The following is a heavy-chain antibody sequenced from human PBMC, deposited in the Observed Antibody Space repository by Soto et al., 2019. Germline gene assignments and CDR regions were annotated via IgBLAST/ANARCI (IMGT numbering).Heavy chain of an antibody. V-gene: IGHV4-61*01. Sequence: SETLSLTCTVSGGSVSSGSYYWSWIRQPPGKGLEWIGYIYYSGSTNYNPSLKSRVTISVDTSTTTAYMELRSLSYDDTAVYYCARDRTPDYWGQGTLVTVSS. CDR2: IYYSGST. CDR3: ARDRTPDY. J-gene: IGHJ4*02. CDR1: GGSVSSGSYY.